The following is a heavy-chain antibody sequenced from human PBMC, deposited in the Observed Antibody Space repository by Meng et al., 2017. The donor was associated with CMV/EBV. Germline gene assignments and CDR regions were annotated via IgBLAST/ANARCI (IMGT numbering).Heavy chain of an antibody. CDR1: GCTFSSYA. CDR2: IIPIFGTA. V-gene: IGHV1-69*05. D-gene: IGHD3-22*01. CDR3: SRGVPLTNYYDSSGYYYSY. Sequence: SVTVSCKATGCTFSSYAIRRVRQAPGPGLEWMGGIIPIFGTANYAQKFQGRVTITTDESTSTAYMELSSLRSDDTSVYYCSRGVPLTNYYDSSGYYYSYWGQGTLVTVSS. J-gene: IGHJ4*02.